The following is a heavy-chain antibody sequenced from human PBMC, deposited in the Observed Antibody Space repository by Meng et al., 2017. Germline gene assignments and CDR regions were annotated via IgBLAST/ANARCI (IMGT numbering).Heavy chain of an antibody. V-gene: IGHV3-30*01. D-gene: IGHD3-3*01. CDR3: ARDESLRFLEWLLNFTTYYYYGMDV. CDR2: ISYDGSNK. CDR1: GFTFSSYD. Sequence: GESLKISCAASGFTFSSYDMHWVRQAPGKGPEWVAVISYDGSNKYYADSVKGRFTISRDNSKNTLYLQMNSLRAEDTAVYYCARDESLRFLEWLLNFTTYYYYGMDVWGQGTTVTVSS. J-gene: IGHJ6*02.